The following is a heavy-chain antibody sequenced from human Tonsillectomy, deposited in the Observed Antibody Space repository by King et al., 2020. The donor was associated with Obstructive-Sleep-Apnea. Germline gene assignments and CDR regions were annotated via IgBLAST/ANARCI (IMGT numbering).Heavy chain of an antibody. D-gene: IGHD1-26*01. J-gene: IGHJ4*02. Sequence: EQLVESGGGLVQPGGSVRLSCAASGFTVSSNYMSWVRQAPGKGLEWVSVIYIGGGTYYADSVKGRFTISRDTSKNTLYLQINSLRAEDTAVYYCARVVGAIIYWGQGMLVTVSS. CDR1: GFTVSSNY. V-gene: IGHV3-66*01. CDR3: ARVVGAIIY. CDR2: IYIGGGT.